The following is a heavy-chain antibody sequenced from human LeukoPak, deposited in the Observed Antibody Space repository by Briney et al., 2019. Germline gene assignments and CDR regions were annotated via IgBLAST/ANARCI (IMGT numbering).Heavy chain of an antibody. Sequence: GASVKVSCKASGYTFTSYAMHWVRQAPGQRLEWMGWINAGNGNTKYSQKFQGRVTITRDTSASTAYMELSSLRSEDTAVYYCARRLRLIDNWFDPWGQGTLVTVSS. CDR1: GYTFTSYA. CDR2: INAGNGNT. D-gene: IGHD5-12*01. V-gene: IGHV1-3*01. CDR3: ARRLRLIDNWFDP. J-gene: IGHJ5*02.